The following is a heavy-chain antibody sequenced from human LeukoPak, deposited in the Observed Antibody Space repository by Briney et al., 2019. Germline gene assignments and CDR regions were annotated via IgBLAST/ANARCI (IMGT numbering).Heavy chain of an antibody. CDR1: GFAFSSYA. CDR2: ISGSGGST. Sequence: PGGSLRLSCAASGFAFSSYAMSWVRQAPGPGLEWVSAISGSGGSTYYADSVTGRFTISRDNSKHTLYLQMNSLRAEHPTVYYCAKMVPVGDWFDPWGQGTLVTVSS. D-gene: IGHD3-10*01. V-gene: IGHV3-23*01. J-gene: IGHJ5*02. CDR3: AKMVPVGDWFDP.